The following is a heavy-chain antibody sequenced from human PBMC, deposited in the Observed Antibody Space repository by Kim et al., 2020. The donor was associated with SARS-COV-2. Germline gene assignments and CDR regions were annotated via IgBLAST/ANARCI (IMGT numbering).Heavy chain of an antibody. V-gene: IGHV1-69*13. CDR3: AREGGLAGYSYGLDY. Sequence: SVKVSCKASGGTFSSYAISWVRQAPGQGLEWMGGIIPIFGTANYAQKFQGRVTITADESTSTAYMELCSLRSEDTAVYYCAREGGLAGYSYGLDYWGQGTLVTVSS. CDR2: IIPIFGTA. D-gene: IGHD5-18*01. J-gene: IGHJ4*02. CDR1: GGTFSSYA.